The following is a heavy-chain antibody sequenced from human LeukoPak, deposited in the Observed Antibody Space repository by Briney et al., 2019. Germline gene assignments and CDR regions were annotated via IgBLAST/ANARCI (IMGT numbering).Heavy chain of an antibody. CDR3: AKDSPYYYDSSGYSDY. CDR1: GFTFSSYA. CDR2: ISGSGGST. Sequence: GGSLRLSCAASGFTFSSYAMSWVRQAPGKGLEWVSAISGSGGSTYYADSVRGRFTISRDNSKNTLYLQMNSLRAEDTAVYYCAKDSPYYYDSSGYSDYWGQGTLVTVSS. D-gene: IGHD3-22*01. V-gene: IGHV3-23*01. J-gene: IGHJ4*02.